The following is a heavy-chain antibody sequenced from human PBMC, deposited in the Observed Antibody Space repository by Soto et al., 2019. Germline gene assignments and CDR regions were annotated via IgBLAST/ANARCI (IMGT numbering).Heavy chain of an antibody. CDR3: ARDFGNPKGRLDP. CDR1: GFTLNNYW. Sequence: EVQLVESGGGLVQPGGSLRLSCAASGFTLNNYWVTWVRQAPGKGLEWVANINHDGSDKYYVDSVKGRLTISRDNTKNSLYLQMNSLRAEDTAFYYCARDFGNPKGRLDPWGQGILVTVSS. CDR2: INHDGSDK. J-gene: IGHJ5*02. D-gene: IGHD3-10*01. V-gene: IGHV3-7*01.